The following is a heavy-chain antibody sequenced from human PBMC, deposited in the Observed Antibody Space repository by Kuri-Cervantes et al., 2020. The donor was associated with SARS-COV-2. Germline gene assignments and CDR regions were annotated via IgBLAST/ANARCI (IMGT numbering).Heavy chain of an antibody. J-gene: IGHJ4*02. CDR3: ARDLRERPDY. Sequence: GESLKISCAASGFTFTNYWMHWVRQVPNKGLVWVSGINLDGSITNYADSVKGRFTISRDNAKNTVFLQMNSLRVGDTALYYCARDLRERPDYWGQGTLVTVSS. D-gene: IGHD3-16*01. CDR2: INLDGSIT. V-gene: IGHV3-74*01. CDR1: GFTFTNYW.